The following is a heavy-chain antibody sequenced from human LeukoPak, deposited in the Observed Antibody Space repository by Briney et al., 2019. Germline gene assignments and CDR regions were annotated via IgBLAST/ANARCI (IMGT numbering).Heavy chain of an antibody. Sequence: GVSLRLSCAASGFTVSSNYMSWVRQAPGKGLEWVSVIYSGGSTYYADSVKGRFTISRDNSKNALYLQMNSLRAEDTAVYYCARVLWFGEPHNWFDPWGQGTLVTVSS. CDR3: ARVLWFGEPHNWFDP. CDR2: IYSGGST. V-gene: IGHV3-53*01. D-gene: IGHD3-10*01. CDR1: GFTVSSNY. J-gene: IGHJ5*02.